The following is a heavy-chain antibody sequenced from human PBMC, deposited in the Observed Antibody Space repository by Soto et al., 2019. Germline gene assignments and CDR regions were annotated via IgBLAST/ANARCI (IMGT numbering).Heavy chain of an antibody. CDR1: GFTFSSYA. Sequence: GGSLRLSCAASGFTFSSYAMSWVRRAPGKGLEWVSAISGSGGSTYYADSVKGRFTISRDNSKNTLYLQMNNLRAEDTAVYYCANERILAHCGGDCYSRVVFDYWGQGTPVTVSS. J-gene: IGHJ4*02. D-gene: IGHD2-21*02. CDR3: ANERILAHCGGDCYSRVVFDY. CDR2: ISGSGGST. V-gene: IGHV3-23*01.